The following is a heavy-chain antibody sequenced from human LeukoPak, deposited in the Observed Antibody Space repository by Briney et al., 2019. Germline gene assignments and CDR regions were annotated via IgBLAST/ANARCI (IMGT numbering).Heavy chain of an antibody. CDR1: GFTFSSYA. V-gene: IGHV3-23*01. CDR2: ISGSGGST. J-gene: IGHJ4*02. Sequence: GGSLRLSCAASGFTFSSYAMSWVRQAPGKGLEWVSAISGSGGSTYYADSVKGRFTISRDNSKNTLYLRMNSLRAEDTAVYYCANAQLLFSDYWGQGTLVTVSS. CDR3: ANAQLLFSDY. D-gene: IGHD2-2*01.